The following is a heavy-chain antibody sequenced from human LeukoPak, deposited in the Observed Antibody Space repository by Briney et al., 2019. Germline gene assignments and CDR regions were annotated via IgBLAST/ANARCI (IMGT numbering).Heavy chain of an antibody. CDR2: IYYTGSS. V-gene: IGHV4-39*07. Sequence: SETLSLTCTVSGASVTSSSYFWAWIRQPPGKGLEWIGSIYYTGSSYYNSSLKSRVTVSLDTSKNQFSLKLSSVTAADTAVYYCARVGRITIFGVVRTWFDYWGQGTLVTVSS. D-gene: IGHD3-3*01. CDR3: ARVGRITIFGVVRTWFDY. CDR1: GASVTSSSYF. J-gene: IGHJ4*02.